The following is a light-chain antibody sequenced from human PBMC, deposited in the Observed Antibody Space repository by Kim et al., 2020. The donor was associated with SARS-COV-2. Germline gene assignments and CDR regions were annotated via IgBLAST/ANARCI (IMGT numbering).Light chain of an antibody. Sequence: GQRGTIYCSGNNSGIVNNYVSWYQRLPGTGPKLLIYDNNKRPSGIPDRFSGSKSGTSATLGITGLQTGDEADYYCGTWDSSLSARVFGGGTQLTVL. CDR1: NSGIVNNY. V-gene: IGLV1-51*01. CDR3: GTWDSSLSARV. J-gene: IGLJ3*02. CDR2: DNN.